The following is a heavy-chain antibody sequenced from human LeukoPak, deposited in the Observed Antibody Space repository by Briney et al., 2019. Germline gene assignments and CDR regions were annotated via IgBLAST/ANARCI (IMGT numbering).Heavy chain of an antibody. J-gene: IGHJ5*02. D-gene: IGHD3-10*01. CDR3: VRAHHPGGWFDP. CDR2: INQDGGEI. V-gene: IGHV3-7*04. Sequence: GESLRLSCAASGFTFSSSWMTWVRQAPGKGLEWVASINQDGGEIHYVDSAKGRFTISRDNAKNSLYLQMNSLTAEDTAVHYCVRAHHPGGWFDPWGQGTLVTVSS. CDR1: GFTFSSSW.